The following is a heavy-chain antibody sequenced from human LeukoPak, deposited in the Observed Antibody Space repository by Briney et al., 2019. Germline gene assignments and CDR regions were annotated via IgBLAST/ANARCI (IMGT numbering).Heavy chain of an antibody. J-gene: IGHJ6*02. D-gene: IGHD2-15*01. V-gene: IGHV3-30*12. CDR2: ITHDRGDA. CDR3: ARDKVVAATETYYGMDV. CDR1: GFTFNTYG. Sequence: GGSLRLSCTASGFTFNTYGMHWVRQPPGKGLEWVAFITHDRGDAYYADSVKGRFTISRDNSKNTLYLQMNSLRAEDTAVYYCARDKVVAATETYYGMDVWGQGTTVTVSS.